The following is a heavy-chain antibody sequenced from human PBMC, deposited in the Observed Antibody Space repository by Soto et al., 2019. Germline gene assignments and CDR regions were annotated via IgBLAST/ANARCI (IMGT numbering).Heavy chain of an antibody. CDR1: GGSVRSGGYY. V-gene: IGHV4-61*08. CDR3: ASTRMIVALFDY. Sequence: SETLSLTCSVSGGSVRSGGYYWSWIRQPPGKGLEWIGYIYYSGSTNYNPSLKSRVTISVDTSKNQFSLKLSSVTAADTAVYYCASTRMIVALFDYWGQGTLVTVSS. J-gene: IGHJ4*02. CDR2: IYYSGST. D-gene: IGHD3-22*01.